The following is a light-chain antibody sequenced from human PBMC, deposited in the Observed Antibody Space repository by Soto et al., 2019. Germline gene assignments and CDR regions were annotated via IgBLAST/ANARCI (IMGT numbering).Light chain of an antibody. Sequence: TQSPATLSVSPGERVTLSCRASQDISNKLAWYQHKPGQAPRLLIYGASLRATGIPGRFTGSGSGTEFALTISSLQSEDLATYYCQQYNRWFSITFGQGTRLEIK. CDR3: QQYNRWFSIT. J-gene: IGKJ5*01. CDR2: GAS. V-gene: IGKV3-15*01. CDR1: QDISNK.